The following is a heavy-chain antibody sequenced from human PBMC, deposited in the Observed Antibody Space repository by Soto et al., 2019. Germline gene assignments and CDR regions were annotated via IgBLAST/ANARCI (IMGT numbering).Heavy chain of an antibody. D-gene: IGHD3-9*01. CDR1: DDSINSDKYY. Sequence: QLQLQESGPGLVKPSETLSLTCSVSDDSINSDKYYWGWIRQPPGKGLEWIGSIYYRGNAYYNPSLQTLVTISLAKSNSQFSLKLNSVTAADSAVYFCARLEGLATISYYVDFWGPGALVTVSS. V-gene: IGHV4-39*01. CDR2: IYYRGNA. CDR3: ARLEGLATISYYVDF. J-gene: IGHJ4*02.